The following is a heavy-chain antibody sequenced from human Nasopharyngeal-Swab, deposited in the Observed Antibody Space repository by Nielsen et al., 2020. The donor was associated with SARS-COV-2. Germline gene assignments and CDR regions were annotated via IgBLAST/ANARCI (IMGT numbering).Heavy chain of an antibody. D-gene: IGHD6-13*01. V-gene: IGHV3-53*01. CDR2: IYSGGST. J-gene: IGHJ4*02. Sequence: VRQAPGKGLEWVSVIYSGGSTYYADSVKGRFTISRDNSKNTLYLQMNSLRAEGTAVYYCAKDITAAGTRFFDYWGQGTLVTVSS. CDR3: AKDITAAGTRFFDY.